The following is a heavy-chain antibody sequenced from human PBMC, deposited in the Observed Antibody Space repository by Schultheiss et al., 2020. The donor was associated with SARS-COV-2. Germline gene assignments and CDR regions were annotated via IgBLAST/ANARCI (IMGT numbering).Heavy chain of an antibody. J-gene: IGHJ4*02. D-gene: IGHD2-21*02. CDR2: IYYSGST. CDR1: GGSISSSSYY. Sequence: SETLSLTCTVSGGSISSSSYYWSWIRQHPGKGLEWIGYIYYSGSTYYNPSLKSRVTISVDTSKNQFSLKLSSVTAADTAVYYCARDNCVGDCYAFDYWGQGTLVTVSS. CDR3: ARDNCVGDCYAFDY. V-gene: IGHV4-31*03.